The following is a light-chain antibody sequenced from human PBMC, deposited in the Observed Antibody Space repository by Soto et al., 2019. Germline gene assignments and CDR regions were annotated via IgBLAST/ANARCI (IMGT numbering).Light chain of an antibody. CDR2: EVS. J-gene: IGLJ3*02. Sequence: QSALTQPASVSGSPGQSITISCTGTSSDDGGYNYVSWYQQYLGKAPKLMIYEVSNRPSGVSNRFSGSKSGNTASLTISGLQAEDEADYYCSSYTSSSTRVFGGGTKLTVL. CDR3: SSYTSSSTRV. CDR1: SSDDGGYNY. V-gene: IGLV2-14*01.